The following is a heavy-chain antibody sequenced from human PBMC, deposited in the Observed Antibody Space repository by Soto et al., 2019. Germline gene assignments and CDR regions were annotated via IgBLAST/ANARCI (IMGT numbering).Heavy chain of an antibody. D-gene: IGHD5-12*01. CDR1: GFTFSSYA. V-gene: IGHV3-30*04. J-gene: IGHJ4*02. Sequence: GGSLRLSCAASGFTFSSYAMHWVRQAPGKGLEWVAVISYDGSNKYYADSVMGRFTISRDNSKNTLYLQMNSLRAEDAAVDYCAREGDPYGGYGYYFDYWGQGTLVTVSS. CDR3: AREGDPYGGYGYYFDY. CDR2: ISYDGSNK.